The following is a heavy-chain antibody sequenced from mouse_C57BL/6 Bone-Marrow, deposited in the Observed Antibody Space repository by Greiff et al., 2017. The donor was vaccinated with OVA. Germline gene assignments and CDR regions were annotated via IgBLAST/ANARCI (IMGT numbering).Heavy chain of an antibody. CDR1: GYAFSSYW. CDR3: AKWGGYDGSFYAMDY. Sequence: VKLLESGAELVKPGASVKISCKASGYAFSSYWMNWVKQRPGKGLEWIGQIYPGGGGTNYNGKFKGKATLTADKSSSTAYMQLSSLTSEDSAVYSCAKWGGYDGSFYAMDYWGQGTSVTVSS. CDR2: IYPGGGGT. D-gene: IGHD2-3*01. J-gene: IGHJ4*01. V-gene: IGHV1-80*01.